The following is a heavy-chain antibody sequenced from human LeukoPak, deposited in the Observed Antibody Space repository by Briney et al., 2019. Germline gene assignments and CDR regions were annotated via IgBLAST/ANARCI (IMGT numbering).Heavy chain of an antibody. CDR1: GFTFSNYA. J-gene: IGHJ4*02. V-gene: IGHV3-23*01. CDR3: AKESPYAVGGTGRIYYFDY. CDR2: ISNSGRA. Sequence: GGSLRLSCAASGFTFSNYAISWVRQAPGKGLEWVSAISNSGRAYYADSVKGRFTISRDNSKNTLHLQMNSLRAEDTAVYYCAKESPYAVGGTGRIYYFDYWGQGALVTVSS. D-gene: IGHD1-26*01.